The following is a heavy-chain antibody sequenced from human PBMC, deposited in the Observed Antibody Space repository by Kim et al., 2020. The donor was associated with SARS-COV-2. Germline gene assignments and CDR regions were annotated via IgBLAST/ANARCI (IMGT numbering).Heavy chain of an antibody. V-gene: IGHV3-74*01. CDR3: ARGILRTKGAFDI. Sequence: GGSLRLSCAASGFTFSSEWMHWVRQGPGMGLVWVSRINPYGSITNYADSVKGRFTISRDNAKNTLYLQMNSLRAEHTALYYCARGILRTKGAFDIWGQGAMVTVSS. D-gene: IGHD1-26*01. CDR1: GFTFSSEW. CDR2: INPYGSIT. J-gene: IGHJ3*02.